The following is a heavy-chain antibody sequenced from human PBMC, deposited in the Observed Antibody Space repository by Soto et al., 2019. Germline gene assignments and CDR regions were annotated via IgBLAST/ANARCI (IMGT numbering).Heavy chain of an antibody. CDR1: GDSVSSNSAA. Sequence: PSQTLSLTCAISGDSVSSNSAAWNWIRQSPSRGLEWLGRTYYRSKWYNDYAVSVKSRITINPDTSKNQFSLQLNSVTPEDTAVYYCARELWFGELLKTSPQDYYYYGMDVWGQGTTVTVSS. CDR3: ARELWFGELLKTSPQDYYYYGMDV. CDR2: TYYRSKWYN. V-gene: IGHV6-1*01. D-gene: IGHD3-10*01. J-gene: IGHJ6*02.